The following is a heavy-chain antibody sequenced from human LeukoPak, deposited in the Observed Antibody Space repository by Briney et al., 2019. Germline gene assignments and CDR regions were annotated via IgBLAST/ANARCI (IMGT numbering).Heavy chain of an antibody. V-gene: IGHV3-15*01. CDR1: GLTLSNAW. Sequence: GGSLRLSCAASGLTLSNAWMTWVRQAPGKGLEWVGRIRSKSDGGTTDHAAPVKGTFTISRDDSNNTLNLQMTSLKTEDTAVYYCTTWTRDSSGYFADYWGQGTLVTVSS. CDR2: IRSKSDGGTT. CDR3: TTWTRDSSGYFADY. J-gene: IGHJ4*02. D-gene: IGHD3-22*01.